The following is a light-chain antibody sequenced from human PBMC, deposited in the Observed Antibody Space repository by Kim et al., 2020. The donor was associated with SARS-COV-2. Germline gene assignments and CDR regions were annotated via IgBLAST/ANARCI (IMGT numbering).Light chain of an antibody. V-gene: IGLV1-40*01. CDR1: SSNIGAGYD. CDR3: QSYDSSLSGSGVV. CDR2: GNS. J-gene: IGLJ2*01. Sequence: TISWTGGSSNIGAGYDVHWYQQLPGTAPKLLIYGNSNRPSGVPDRFSGSKSGTSASLAITGLQAEDEADYYCQSYDSSLSGSGVVFGGGTQLTVL.